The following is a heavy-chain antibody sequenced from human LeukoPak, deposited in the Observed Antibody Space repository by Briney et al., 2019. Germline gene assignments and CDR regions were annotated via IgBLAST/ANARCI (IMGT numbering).Heavy chain of an antibody. CDR3: ARGEGSSWEQFDP. CDR1: GGSISSYY. V-gene: IGHV4-59*12. J-gene: IGHJ5*02. CDR2: IYCSGST. Sequence: SETLSLTCTVSGGSISSYYWSWIRQPPGKGLEWIGYIYCSGSTNYNPSLRSRVTISVDTSKNQFSLKLSSVTAADTAVYYCARGEGSSWEQFDPWGQGTLVTVSS. D-gene: IGHD6-13*01.